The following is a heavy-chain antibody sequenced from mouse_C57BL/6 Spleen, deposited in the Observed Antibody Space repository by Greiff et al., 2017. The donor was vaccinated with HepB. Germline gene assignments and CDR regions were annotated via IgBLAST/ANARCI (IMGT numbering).Heavy chain of an antibody. V-gene: IGHV1-20*01. Sequence: EVQLQQSGPELVKPGDSVKISCKASGYSFTGYFMNWVMQSHGKSLEWIGRINPYNGDTFYNQKFKGKATLTVDKSSSTAHMELRSLTSEDSAVYYCARNYGSDYAMDYWGQRTSVTVSS. J-gene: IGHJ4*01. CDR3: ARNYGSDYAMDY. CDR1: GYSFTGYF. CDR2: INPYNGDT. D-gene: IGHD1-1*01.